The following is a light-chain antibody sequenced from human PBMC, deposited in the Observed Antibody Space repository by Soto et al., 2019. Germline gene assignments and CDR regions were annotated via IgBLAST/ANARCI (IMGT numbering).Light chain of an antibody. J-gene: IGLJ1*01. V-gene: IGLV1-40*01. CDR1: SSNIGAGYD. Sequence: QSVLTQPPSVSGAPGQRVTISCTGSSSNIGAGYDVHWYQQLPGTAPKLLIYDNNNRPSGVPDRFSGSKSGTSASLAITGLQAEDEVDYYCQSYDSSLSGYVFGTGTKLTVL. CDR2: DNN. CDR3: QSYDSSLSGYV.